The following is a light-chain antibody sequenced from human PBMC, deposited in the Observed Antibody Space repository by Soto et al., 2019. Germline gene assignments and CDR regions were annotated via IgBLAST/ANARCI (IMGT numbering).Light chain of an antibody. CDR3: QQRSDWPPLT. CDR1: QSVSTY. V-gene: IGKV3-11*01. J-gene: IGKJ4*01. CDR2: DAS. Sequence: EIVLTQSPATLSLSPGERASLSCRASQSVSTYLAWYQHKPGQAPRLLIYDASNRATGVPVRFRGSGSGTDFTLAISSLEPEDVAVDYCQQRSDWPPLTFGGGTKVEIK.